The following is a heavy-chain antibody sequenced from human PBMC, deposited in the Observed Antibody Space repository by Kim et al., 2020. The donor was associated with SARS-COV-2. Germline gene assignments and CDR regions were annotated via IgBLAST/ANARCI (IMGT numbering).Heavy chain of an antibody. Sequence: SETLSLTCTVSGGSISSSNYYWGWIRQPPGKGLEWIGSIYYSGSTYDNPSLKSRVTMSVDTSKNQFSLKLSSVTAADTAFYYCARDTVAAAGTFSVDYWGQGTLVTVSS. CDR2: IYYSGST. V-gene: IGHV4-39*07. CDR1: GGSISSSNYY. CDR3: ARDTVAAAGTFSVDY. J-gene: IGHJ4*02. D-gene: IGHD6-13*01.